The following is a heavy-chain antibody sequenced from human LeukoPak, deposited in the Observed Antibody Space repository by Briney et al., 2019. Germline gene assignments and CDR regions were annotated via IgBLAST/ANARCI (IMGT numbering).Heavy chain of an antibody. CDR2: INHSGST. CDR3: ARDGKGGYYY. D-gene: IGHD6-13*01. V-gene: IGHV4-34*09. J-gene: IGHJ4*02. Sequence: SETLSLTCAVYGGSFSGYYWSWIRQPPGKGLEWIGEINHSGSTNYNPSLKSRVTISVDTSKNQFSLKLSSVTAADTAVYYCARDGKGGYYYWGQGTLVTVSS. CDR1: GGSFSGYY.